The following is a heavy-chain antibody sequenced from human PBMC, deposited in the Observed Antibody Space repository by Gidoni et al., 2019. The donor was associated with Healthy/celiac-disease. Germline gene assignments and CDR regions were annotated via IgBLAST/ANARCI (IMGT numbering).Heavy chain of an antibody. D-gene: IGHD3-10*01. CDR3: AKGVGGMDV. V-gene: IGHV3-23*01. CDR2: ISGSGGST. J-gene: IGHJ6*02. Sequence: EVQRLESGGGWVQPGGALRRSWAASGFTFRSYAMCGVRQAPGKVLEWVSAISGSGGSTYYADSVKGRFTISRDNSKNTLYLQMSSLRAEDTAVYYCAKGVGGMDVWGQGTTVTVSS. CDR1: GFTFRSYA.